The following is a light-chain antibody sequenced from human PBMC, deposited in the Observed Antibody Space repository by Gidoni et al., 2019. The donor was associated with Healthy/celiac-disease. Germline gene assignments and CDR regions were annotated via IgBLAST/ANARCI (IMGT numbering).Light chain of an antibody. V-gene: IGLV1-44*01. CDR1: SSNIGRNI. CDR3: AAWDDSLNNWV. Sequence: QSVLTQPPSASGTPGQRVTISCSGSSSNIGRNIVNWYQQVPGTAPKLLLYNSNQRPSGVPDRFSGSKSGTSASLAISGLQSEDEADYYCAAWDDSLNNWVFGGGTKLTVL. J-gene: IGLJ3*02. CDR2: NSN.